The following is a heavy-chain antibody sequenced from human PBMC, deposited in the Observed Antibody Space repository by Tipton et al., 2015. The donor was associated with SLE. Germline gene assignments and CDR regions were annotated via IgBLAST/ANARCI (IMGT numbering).Heavy chain of an antibody. D-gene: IGHD6-13*01. CDR1: GFNFADYP. J-gene: IGHJ6*02. CDR3: TRGDVGSLPSYGMDV. Sequence: SLRLSCTTSGFNFADYPMSWVRQAPGKGLEWVGFVRTNTYSGTTEYAASVQGRFTISRDDSKSIVSLQMNSLKTEDTAVYYCTRGDVGSLPSYGMDVWGQGTTVTVSS. CDR2: VRTNTYSGTT. V-gene: IGHV3-49*04.